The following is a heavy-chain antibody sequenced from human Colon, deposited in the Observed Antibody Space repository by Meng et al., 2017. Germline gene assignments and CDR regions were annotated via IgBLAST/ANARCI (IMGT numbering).Heavy chain of an antibody. V-gene: IGHV3-21*01. CDR3: ARDLSSGSYGGGFDY. J-gene: IGHJ4*02. D-gene: IGHD1-26*01. CDR2: ISFSGSYI. Sequence: EVQLVESGVGLVKPGGSLRLSCAASGFTFSSYAMSWVRQAPGKGLEWVTSISFSGSYIYYADSVRGRFTISRDNAKNSVYLQMNSLRAEDTAVYYCARDLSSGSYGGGFDYWGQGTLVTVSS. CDR1: GFTFSSYA.